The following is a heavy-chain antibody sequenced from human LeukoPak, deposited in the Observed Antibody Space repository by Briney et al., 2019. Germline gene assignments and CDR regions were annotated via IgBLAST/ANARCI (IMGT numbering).Heavy chain of an antibody. J-gene: IGHJ6*03. CDR3: ATVPGARTYSYYMDV. V-gene: IGHV3-7*01. CDR1: GFTFSGYW. D-gene: IGHD2-2*01. Sequence: GGSLRLSCAVSGFTFSGYWMSWVRQAPGKGLEWVGNIRQDGSEKYYVDSVKGQFTISRDNAKNSLYLQMNSLRAEDTAVYYCATVPGARTYSYYMDVWGKGTTVTVSS. CDR2: IRQDGSEK.